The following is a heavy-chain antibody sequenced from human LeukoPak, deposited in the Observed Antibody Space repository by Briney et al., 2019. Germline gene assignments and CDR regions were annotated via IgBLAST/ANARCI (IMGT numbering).Heavy chain of an antibody. J-gene: IGHJ4*02. CDR3: ARAPKHPFRSGYYGIDY. V-gene: IGHV3-21*01. Sequence: PGGSLRLSCAASGFTFSSYSMNWVRQAPGKGLEWVSSISSSSSYIYYADSVKGRFTISRDNAKNSLYLQMNSLRAEDTAVYYCARAPKHPFRSGYYGIDYWGQGTLVTVSS. CDR2: ISSSSSYI. D-gene: IGHD3-3*01. CDR1: GFTFSSYS.